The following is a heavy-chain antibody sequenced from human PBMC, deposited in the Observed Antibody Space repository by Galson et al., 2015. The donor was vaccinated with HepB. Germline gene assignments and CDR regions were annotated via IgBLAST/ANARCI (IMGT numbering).Heavy chain of an antibody. CDR1: GFTFSDYY. CDR3: ARVDVRVVPAASRTVNYGMDV. V-gene: IGHV3-11*06. CDR2: ISSSSSYT. Sequence: SLRLSCAASGFTFSDYYMSWIRQAPGKGLEWVSYISSSSSYTNYADSVKGRFTISRDNAKNSLYLQMNSLGAEDTAVYYCARVDVRVVPAASRTVNYGMDVWGQGTTVTVSS. D-gene: IGHD2-2*01. J-gene: IGHJ6*02.